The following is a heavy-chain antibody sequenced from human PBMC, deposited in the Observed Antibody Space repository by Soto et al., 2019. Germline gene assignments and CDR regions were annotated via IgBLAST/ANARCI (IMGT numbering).Heavy chain of an antibody. CDR1: GCSISSGGYY. CDR3: ARIENIVATYYYYMDV. CDR2: IYYSGST. J-gene: IGHJ6*03. V-gene: IGHV4-31*03. Sequence: QVQLQESGPGLVKPSQTLSLTRTVSGCSISSGGYYWSLIRQHPGKGLEWIGYIYYSGSTYYNPSLKSRVTISVDTSKNQFSLKLSSVTAADTAVYYCARIENIVATYYYYMDVWGKGTTVTVSS. D-gene: IGHD5-12*01.